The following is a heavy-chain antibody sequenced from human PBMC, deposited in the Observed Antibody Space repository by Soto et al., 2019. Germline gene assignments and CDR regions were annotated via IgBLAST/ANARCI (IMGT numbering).Heavy chain of an antibody. Sequence: PGESLKISCKGSGYSFTSYWISWVRQMPGKGLEWMGRIDPSDSYTNYSPSFQGHVTISADKSISTACLQWSSLKASDTAMYYCARQLSEVLLWFGELNWFDPWGQGTLVTVSS. V-gene: IGHV5-10-1*01. CDR1: GYSFTSYW. D-gene: IGHD3-10*01. J-gene: IGHJ5*02. CDR2: IDPSDSYT. CDR3: ARQLSEVLLWFGELNWFDP.